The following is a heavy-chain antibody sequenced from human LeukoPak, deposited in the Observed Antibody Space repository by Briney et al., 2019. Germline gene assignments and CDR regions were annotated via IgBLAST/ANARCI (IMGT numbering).Heavy chain of an antibody. J-gene: IGHJ4*02. CDR2: ISSSGSTI. CDR3: VSPATDSSGWNDY. V-gene: IGHV3-48*04. D-gene: IGHD6-19*01. Sequence: GGSLRLSCAASGFTFSRYSMNWVRQAPGKGLEWVSYISSSGSTIYYADSVKGRFTISRDNAKNSLYLQMNSLRAEDTAVYYCVSPATDSSGWNDYWGQGTLVTVSS. CDR1: GFTFSRYS.